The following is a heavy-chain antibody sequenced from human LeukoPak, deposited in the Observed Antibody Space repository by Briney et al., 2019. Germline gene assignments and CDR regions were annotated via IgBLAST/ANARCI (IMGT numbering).Heavy chain of an antibody. CDR2: INSDGSST. D-gene: IGHD5-18*01. CDR1: GFTFSSYW. J-gene: IGHJ3*01. V-gene: IGHV3-74*01. CDR3: ARNGYSYAHDAFDL. Sequence: GGSLRLSCAASGFTFSSYWMHWVRQAPGKGLVWVSRINSDGSSTNYADSVKGRFTISRDNSKNTLYLQMNSLRAEDTAVYYCARNGYSYAHDAFDLWGQGTMVTVSS.